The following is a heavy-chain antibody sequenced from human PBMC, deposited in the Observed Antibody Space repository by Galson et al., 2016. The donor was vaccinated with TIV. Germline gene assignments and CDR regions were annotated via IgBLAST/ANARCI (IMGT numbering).Heavy chain of an antibody. V-gene: IGHV3-23*01. D-gene: IGHD1-26*01. CDR1: GFSFSTFG. CDR3: AKDRVGPATGWFDS. J-gene: IGHJ5*01. CDR2: ISDTGRNT. Sequence: SLRLSCAASGFSFSTFGMHWIRQAPGKGLEWVSGISDTGRNTYYTGSMKGRFAISRDNSKNTLFLQMNSLRSEDTAIYYCAKDRVGPATGWFDSWGQGALVTVSS.